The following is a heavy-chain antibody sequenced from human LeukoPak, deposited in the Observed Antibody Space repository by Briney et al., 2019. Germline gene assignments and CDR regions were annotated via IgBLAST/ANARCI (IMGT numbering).Heavy chain of an antibody. CDR3: ARDPGPGSGAAFDI. CDR2: FSTSGST. V-gene: IGHV4-4*07. J-gene: IGHJ3*02. Sequence: SETLSLTCNVPGGAISNYYWSWIRQPAGKGLEWIGRFSTSGSTNYNPSLKSRVTISVDTSKNQFSLKLSSVTAADTAVYYCARDPGPGSGAAFDIWGQGTMVTVSS. CDR1: GGAISNYY. D-gene: IGHD3-10*01.